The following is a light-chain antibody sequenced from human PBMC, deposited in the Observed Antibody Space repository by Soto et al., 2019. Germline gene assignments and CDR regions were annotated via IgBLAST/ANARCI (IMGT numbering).Light chain of an antibody. J-gene: IGKJ2*01. CDR2: GAS. Sequence: ESVLTQSPGTLSLSPGERATLSCRASQTVNSRYLTWYQHKPGQAPRLLIYGASIRATGIPDRFSGSRSGADFSLTIARLEPEYSAVYYCQQFDVSPPAFTFGQGTKLEI. V-gene: IGKV3-20*01. CDR1: QTVNSRY. CDR3: QQFDVSPPAFT.